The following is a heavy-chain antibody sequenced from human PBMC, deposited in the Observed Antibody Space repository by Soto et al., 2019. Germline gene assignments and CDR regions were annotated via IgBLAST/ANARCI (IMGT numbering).Heavy chain of an antibody. Sequence: GESLKISGKGSGYSFTSYWIGWVRQMPGKGLEWMGIIYPGDSDTRYSPSFQGQVTISADKSISTAYLQWSSLKASDTAMYYCARFLYYDILTGYFPYYYYYGMDVWGQGTTVTVSS. CDR3: ARFLYYDILTGYFPYYYYYGMDV. J-gene: IGHJ6*02. D-gene: IGHD3-9*01. CDR1: GYSFTSYW. V-gene: IGHV5-51*01. CDR2: IYPGDSDT.